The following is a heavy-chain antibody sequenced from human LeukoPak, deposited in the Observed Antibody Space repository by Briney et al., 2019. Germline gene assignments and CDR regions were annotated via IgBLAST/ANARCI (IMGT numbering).Heavy chain of an antibody. J-gene: IGHJ4*02. CDR2: IYYSGST. Sequence: SETLSLTCTVSGGSISSYYWSWIRQPPGKGLEWIGSIYYSGSTYYNPSLKSRVTISVDTSKNQFSLKLSSVTAADTAVYYCARSKTGSYHAPFDYWGQGTLVTVSS. CDR3: ARSKTGSYHAPFDY. V-gene: IGHV4-59*05. CDR1: GGSISSYY. D-gene: IGHD1-26*01.